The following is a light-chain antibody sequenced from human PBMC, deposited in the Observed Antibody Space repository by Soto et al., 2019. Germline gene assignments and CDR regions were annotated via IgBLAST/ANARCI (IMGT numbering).Light chain of an antibody. V-gene: IGKV3-20*01. CDR2: GAS. CDR3: QQYGRSRT. Sequence: EMVLTQSPGTLSLSPGERATLSCRASQSVSSSYLAWYQQKPGQAPRLLIYGASSRATGIPDRFSGSGSGTDFTLTISRLEPEDFEVYYCQQYGRSRTFGQGTKVDIK. CDR1: QSVSSSY. J-gene: IGKJ1*01.